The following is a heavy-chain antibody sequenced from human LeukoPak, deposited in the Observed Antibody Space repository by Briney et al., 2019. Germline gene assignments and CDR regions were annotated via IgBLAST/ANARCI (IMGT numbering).Heavy chain of an antibody. CDR3: ARDAQFYGDYGAFDI. Sequence: GGSLRLSCAASGFTFSSYEMNWVRQAPGKGLEWVSYISSSGSTIYYADSVKGRFTISRDNAKNSLYLQMNSLRAEDTAVYYCARDAQFYGDYGAFDIWGQGTMVTVSS. V-gene: IGHV3-48*03. J-gene: IGHJ3*02. CDR2: ISSSGSTI. CDR1: GFTFSSYE. D-gene: IGHD4-17*01.